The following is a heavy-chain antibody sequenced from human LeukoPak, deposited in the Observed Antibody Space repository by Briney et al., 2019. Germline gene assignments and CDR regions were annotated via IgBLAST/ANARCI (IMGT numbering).Heavy chain of an antibody. V-gene: IGHV4-59*01. CDR1: GGSFSGYY. D-gene: IGHD6-13*01. CDR2: IYYSGST. J-gene: IGHJ3*02. Sequence: PSETLSLTCAVYGGSFSGYYWSWIRQPPGKGLEWIGYIYYSGSTNYNPSLKSRVTISVDTSKNQFSLKLSSVTAADTAVYYCASCIAARTDAFDIWGQGTMVTVSS. CDR3: ASCIAARTDAFDI.